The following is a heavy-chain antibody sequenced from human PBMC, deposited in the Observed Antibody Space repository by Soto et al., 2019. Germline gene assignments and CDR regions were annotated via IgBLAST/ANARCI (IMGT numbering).Heavy chain of an antibody. CDR3: AKESSGWPQWFDY. Sequence: VGSLRLSCAASGFTFSSYAMGWVRQAPGKGLEWVSAICGSGGSTYYADSVKGRFTISRDNSKNTLYLQMNSLRAEDTAVYYCAKESSGWPQWFDYWGQGTLVTVSS. CDR1: GFTFSSYA. V-gene: IGHV3-23*01. J-gene: IGHJ4*02. CDR2: ICGSGGST. D-gene: IGHD6-19*01.